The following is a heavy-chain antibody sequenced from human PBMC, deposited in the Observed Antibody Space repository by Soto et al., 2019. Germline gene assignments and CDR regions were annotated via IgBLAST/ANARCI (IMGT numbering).Heavy chain of an antibody. D-gene: IGHD2-15*01. CDR3: ARASGHCSGGSCDPSYYYYYMDV. CDR1: GFTFSYYN. V-gene: IGHV3-48*01. J-gene: IGHJ6*03. CDR2: ISSSSSTI. Sequence: PGVSLRLSCAASGFTFSYYNMNWVRQAPARGLEWVSYISSSSSTIYYADSVKGRFTISRDNASNSLYLQMNSLRAEDTAVYYCARASGHCSGGSCDPSYYYYYMDVWGKGTTVTVTS.